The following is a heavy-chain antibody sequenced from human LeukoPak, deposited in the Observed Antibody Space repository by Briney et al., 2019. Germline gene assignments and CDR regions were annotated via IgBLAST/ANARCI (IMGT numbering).Heavy chain of an antibody. CDR2: ISYSGST. D-gene: IGHD6-19*01. J-gene: IGHJ4*02. Sequence: SETLSLTCTVSGGSISGYYWSWIRQPPGKGLEWVGYISYSGSTNYKPSLKSRVTISIDTPKNQFSLKLSSVTAADTAIYYCARDGRAGSLFAYWGQGTLVTVSS. CDR1: GGSISGYY. CDR3: ARDGRAGSLFAY. V-gene: IGHV4-59*01.